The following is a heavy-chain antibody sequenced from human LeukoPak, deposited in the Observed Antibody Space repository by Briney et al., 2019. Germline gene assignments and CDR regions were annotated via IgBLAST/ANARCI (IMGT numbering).Heavy chain of an antibody. V-gene: IGHV3-48*01. CDR2: ISSSNKII. J-gene: IGHJ4*02. Sequence: GGSLRLSCAASGFTFSTYNMNWVRQAPGKGLEWLSYISSSNKIIYYADSVKGRFTISRDNAKNSLYLQMNSLRAEDTAVYYCARAADYGGNSEFDYWGQGTLVTVSS. CDR1: GFTFSTYN. CDR3: ARAADYGGNSEFDY. D-gene: IGHD4-23*01.